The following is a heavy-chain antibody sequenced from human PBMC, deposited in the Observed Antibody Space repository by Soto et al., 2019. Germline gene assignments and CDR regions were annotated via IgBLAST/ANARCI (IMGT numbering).Heavy chain of an antibody. V-gene: IGHV1-18*04. D-gene: IGHD2-2*01. CDR2: ISLYNGNT. CDR1: DFSITSHG. J-gene: IGHJ4*02. Sequence: QIQLVQSGPEVKKPGASMKVSCKAYDFSITSHGISWVRQAPGQGLEWMGWISLYNGNTNYAQQFQGRVTMTTDTSTSTAYMELRSLRSDDTAMYFCAIYHLELFRFDYWGQGTLVTVSS. CDR3: AIYHLELFRFDY.